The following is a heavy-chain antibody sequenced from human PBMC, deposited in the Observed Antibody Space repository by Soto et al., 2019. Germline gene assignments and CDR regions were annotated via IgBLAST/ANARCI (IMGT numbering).Heavy chain of an antibody. D-gene: IGHD1-26*01. CDR3: TRGLFSGSSYSGSWYYFDS. J-gene: IGHJ4*02. Sequence: SETLSLTCTVSGGSISSYYWSWIRQPPGKGLERIGYIYYSGSTNYNPSLKSRVTISVDTSKNQFTIKLRSVTAADTFVYYCTRGLFSGSSYSGSWYYFDSWGQGTMVTVS. CDR1: GGSISSYY. V-gene: IGHV4-59*01. CDR2: IYYSGST.